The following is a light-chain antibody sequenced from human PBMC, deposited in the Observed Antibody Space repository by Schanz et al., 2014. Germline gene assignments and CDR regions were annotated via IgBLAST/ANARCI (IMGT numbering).Light chain of an antibody. Sequence: EIVMTQSPATLSVSPGERATLSCRASQSISSSLAWYQQKPGQAPRLLIYGASTRATGIPARFSGSGSGTEFTLTINSLQSEDFAIYFCQQYYNWPPITFGQGTRLEIK. V-gene: IGKV3-15*01. CDR2: GAS. CDR3: QQYYNWPPIT. CDR1: QSISSS. J-gene: IGKJ5*01.